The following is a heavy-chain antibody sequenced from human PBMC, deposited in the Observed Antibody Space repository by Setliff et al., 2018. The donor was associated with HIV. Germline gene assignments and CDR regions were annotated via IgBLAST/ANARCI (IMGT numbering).Heavy chain of an antibody. J-gene: IGHJ6*02. CDR3: ARVGYCSSTNCYWGRPSYGMGV. CDR2: MYPSGSS. V-gene: IGHV4-38-2*02. Sequence: LSLTCTVSSYSVTSGYYWAWIRQPPGKGLEWIGNMYPSGSSYFNPTLQSRVTMSADTSKKQFFLKLSSVTAADTAVYYCARVGYCSSTNCYWGRPSYGMGVWGQGTMVTVS. D-gene: IGHD2-2*01. CDR1: SYSVTSGYY.